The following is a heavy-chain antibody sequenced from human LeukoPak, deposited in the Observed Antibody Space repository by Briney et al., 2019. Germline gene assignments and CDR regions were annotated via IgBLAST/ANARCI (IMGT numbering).Heavy chain of an antibody. Sequence: ASVKVSCKASGYTFTNYYMHWVRQAPGQGLEWMGWINPSTGATKSAQNFQGRITMTRDTSINTVYMGLSRLTSDDTAIYYCARRPPYYGSGTSNWFDPWGQGTLVIVSS. CDR2: INPSTGAT. V-gene: IGHV1-2*02. CDR3: ARRPPYYGSGTSNWFDP. J-gene: IGHJ5*02. D-gene: IGHD3-10*01. CDR1: GYTFTNYY.